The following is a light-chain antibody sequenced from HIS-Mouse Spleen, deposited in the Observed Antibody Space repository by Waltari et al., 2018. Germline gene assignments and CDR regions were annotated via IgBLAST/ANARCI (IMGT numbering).Light chain of an antibody. Sequence: DIQMTQSPSAIPASVGERVTITWRASQGISNYLAWFQQKPGKVPKRLIYAASSLQSGVPSRFSGSGSGTEFTLTISSLQPEDFATYYCLQHNSYPRSASWTFGQGTKVEIK. CDR1: QGISNY. CDR3: LQHNSYPRSASWT. J-gene: IGKJ1*01. V-gene: IGKV1-17*03. CDR2: AAS.